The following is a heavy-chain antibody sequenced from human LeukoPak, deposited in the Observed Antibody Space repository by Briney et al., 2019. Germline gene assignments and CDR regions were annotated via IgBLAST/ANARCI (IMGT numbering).Heavy chain of an antibody. CDR1: GYTFTSYG. Sequence: ASVKVSCKASGYTFTSYGISWVPQAPGQGVGWMGWSSAYNGNTNYAQKLQGRVTMTTDTSTSTAYMELRSLRSDDTAVYYCARWSSGRRIFGHWGQGTLVTVSS. J-gene: IGHJ4*02. CDR3: ARWSSGRRIFGH. D-gene: IGHD6-19*01. V-gene: IGHV1-18*01. CDR2: SSAYNGNT.